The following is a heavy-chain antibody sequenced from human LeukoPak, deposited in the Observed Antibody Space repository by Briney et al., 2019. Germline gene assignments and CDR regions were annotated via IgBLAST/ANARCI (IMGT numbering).Heavy chain of an antibody. V-gene: IGHV3-30*18. CDR1: GFSFSRSG. J-gene: IGHJ3*02. Sequence: PGRSLRLSCTASGFSFSRSGMHWVRRAPGKGLEWVAVMSFDGSIEFYTDSVKGRFTISRDNSKNTLYLQMNSLRAEDTAVYYCAKGMWVVRGVIGDAFDIWGQGTMVTVSS. CDR2: MSFDGSIE. CDR3: AKGMWVVRGVIGDAFDI. D-gene: IGHD3-10*01.